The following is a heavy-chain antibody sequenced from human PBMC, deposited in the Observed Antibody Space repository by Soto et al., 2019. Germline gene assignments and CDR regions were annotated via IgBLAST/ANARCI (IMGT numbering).Heavy chain of an antibody. J-gene: IGHJ4*02. CDR3: ARDEFYYGSGRHPDGFDY. CDR1: GYTFTSCA. D-gene: IGHD3-10*01. Sequence: QVQLVQSGAEVKKPGASVKVSCKASGYTFTSCAMHWVRQGSGQRLEWMGWINAGNGNTKYSQKFQGRVTITRDTSASTAYMELSSLRSEDTAVYYCARDEFYYGSGRHPDGFDYWGQGTLVTVSS. V-gene: IGHV1-3*01. CDR2: INAGNGNT.